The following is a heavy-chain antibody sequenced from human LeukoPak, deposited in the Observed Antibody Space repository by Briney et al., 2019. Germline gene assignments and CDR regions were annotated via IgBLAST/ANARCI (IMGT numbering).Heavy chain of an antibody. V-gene: IGHV3-23*01. CDR1: GFTFSSYA. J-gene: IGHJ4*02. D-gene: IGHD3-3*01. Sequence: GGSLRLSCTATGFTFSSYAMSWVRQAPGKGLEWVSAISGSDGNTYYADSVKGRFTISRDNSKNTLYLQMNSLSAEDTALYYCAQSWSGHWKAYFDYWGQGTLVTVSS. CDR3: AQSWSGHWKAYFDY. CDR2: ISGSDGNT.